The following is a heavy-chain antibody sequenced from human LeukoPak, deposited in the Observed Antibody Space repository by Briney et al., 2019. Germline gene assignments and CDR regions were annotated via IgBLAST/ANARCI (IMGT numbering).Heavy chain of an antibody. CDR2: FDPEDGET. Sequence: GASVKVSRKVSGYTLTELSMHWVRQAPGKGLEWMGGFDPEDGETIYAQKFQGRVTMTEDTSTDTAYMELSSLRSEDTAVYYCATAGVHLAAPYYDSSGYYYYFDYWGQGTLVTVSS. V-gene: IGHV1-24*01. CDR1: GYTLTELS. J-gene: IGHJ4*02. D-gene: IGHD3-22*01. CDR3: ATAGVHLAAPYYDSSGYYYYFDY.